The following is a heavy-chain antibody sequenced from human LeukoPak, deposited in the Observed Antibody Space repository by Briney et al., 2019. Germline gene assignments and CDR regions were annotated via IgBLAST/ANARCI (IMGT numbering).Heavy chain of an antibody. V-gene: IGHV3-30*18. CDR3: AKYSAVAGSAYFYDSCGMYV. CDR2: ISYNVSNT. Sequence: VGSLRLSCAASGFTFTSYGMHWVRQAPGKGLEWVGGISYNVSNTNYAHSLKGRFTISRDNSNNTAYLQMNSLRAEDTAVYYCAKYSAVAGSAYFYDSCGMYVWGQRAT. CDR1: GFTFTSYG. D-gene: IGHD6-19*01. J-gene: IGHJ6*02.